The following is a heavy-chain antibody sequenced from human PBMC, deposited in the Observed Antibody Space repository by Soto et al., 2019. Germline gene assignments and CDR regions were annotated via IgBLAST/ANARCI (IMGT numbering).Heavy chain of an antibody. Sequence: VGSLRLSCAASGFTFSSYAMSWVRQAPGKGLEWVSSISGSGGGTYYADSVKGRFTFSRDNSKNTLYLQMNSLRAEDTAVYYCAKFGMATTKRSPPYYIDYWGQGALVTV. CDR1: GFTFSSYA. CDR3: AKFGMATTKRSPPYYIDY. CDR2: ISGSGGGT. D-gene: IGHD1-1*01. V-gene: IGHV3-23*01. J-gene: IGHJ4*02.